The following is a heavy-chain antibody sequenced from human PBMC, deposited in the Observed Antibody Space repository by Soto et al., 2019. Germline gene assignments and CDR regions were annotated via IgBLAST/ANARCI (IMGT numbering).Heavy chain of an antibody. V-gene: IGHV1-8*01. J-gene: IGHJ3*02. CDR3: ARGREVWTYYDIFTGPIPYAFDI. Sequence: ASVKVSCKASGYTFTSYDINWVRQATGQGLEWMGWMNPNSGNTGYAQKFQGRVTMTRNTSISTAYMELSSLRSEDTAVYYCARGREVWTYYDIFTGPIPYAFDIWGQGTMVTVSS. CDR1: GYTFTSYD. D-gene: IGHD3-9*01. CDR2: MNPNSGNT.